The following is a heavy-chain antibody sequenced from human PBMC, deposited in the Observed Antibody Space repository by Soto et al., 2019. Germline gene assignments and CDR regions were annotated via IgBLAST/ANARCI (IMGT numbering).Heavy chain of an antibody. CDR3: ARAPYYYGSGSYYKGFDY. CDR2: IYYSGST. CDR1: GGSISSYY. V-gene: IGHV4-59*08. J-gene: IGHJ4*02. D-gene: IGHD3-10*01. Sequence: SETLSLTCTVSGGSISSYYWSWIRQPPGKGLEWIGYIYYSGSTYYNPSLKSRVTISVDTSKNQFSLKLSSVTAADTAVYYCARAPYYYGSGSYYKGFDYWGQGTLVTVSS.